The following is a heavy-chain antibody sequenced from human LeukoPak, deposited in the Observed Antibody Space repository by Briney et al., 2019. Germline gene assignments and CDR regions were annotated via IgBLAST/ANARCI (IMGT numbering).Heavy chain of an antibody. CDR2: IKQNGSEK. J-gene: IGHJ4*02. V-gene: IGHV3-7*01. D-gene: IGHD1-26*01. CDR3: ARGRSGSYWGYFDY. Sequence: GGSLRLSCAASGFTFSYYWMNWVRQAPGKGLEWMANIKQNGSEKYYVDSVKGRFTISRDNAKNSLYLQMNSLRAEDTAVYYCARGRSGSYWGYFDYWGQGTLVTVSS. CDR1: GFTFSYYW.